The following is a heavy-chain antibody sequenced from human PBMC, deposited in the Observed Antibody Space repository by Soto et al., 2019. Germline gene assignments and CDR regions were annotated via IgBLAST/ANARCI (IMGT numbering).Heavy chain of an antibody. CDR1: GFSFSSYS. Sequence: EVQLVESGGGLVQPGQSLRVSCAASGFSFSSYSMNWVRQAPGKGLEWISYISSSKTYIWYADSVKGRFTISRDNAKISLSLQVNSLSDEDTAVYYCVRDSGWAFDIWGLGTIVTVSS. V-gene: IGHV3-48*02. J-gene: IGHJ3*02. CDR2: ISSSKTYI. D-gene: IGHD6-19*01. CDR3: VRDSGWAFDI.